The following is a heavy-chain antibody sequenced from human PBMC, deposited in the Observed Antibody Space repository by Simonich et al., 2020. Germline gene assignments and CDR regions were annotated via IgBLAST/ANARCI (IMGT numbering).Heavy chain of an antibody. CDR1: GYNFTGSF. Sequence: QVQLVQSGAEVKKTGASVKVSCQASGYNFTGSFMHWVRQAPGQGLVWRGVINPNNGGTNYAQKFKGGVTMTRATSISTAYMERSRLRSDDTAVYYWARGLLSGSYYAFDIWGQGTMVTVSS. CDR2: INPNNGGT. CDR3: ARGLLSGSYYAFDI. J-gene: IGHJ3*02. V-gene: IGHV1-2*02. D-gene: IGHD1-26*01.